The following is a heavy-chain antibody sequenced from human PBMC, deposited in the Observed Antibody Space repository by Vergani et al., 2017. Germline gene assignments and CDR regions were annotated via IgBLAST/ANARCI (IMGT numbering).Heavy chain of an antibody. Sequence: QVQLQESGPGLLKPSQTLSLTCTVSGASVSRGTYYWTWIRQPAGKKLEWIVRMYTSGHTIYNPSLESRVTMSVDTSKNQFSLQLSSVTAADTAVYYCAKTGIASVGTGGVLWGQGTQVTVSS. J-gene: IGHJ1*01. V-gene: IGHV4-61*02. CDR1: GASVSRGTYY. D-gene: IGHD6-13*01. CDR2: MYTSGHT. CDR3: AKTGIASVGTGGVL.